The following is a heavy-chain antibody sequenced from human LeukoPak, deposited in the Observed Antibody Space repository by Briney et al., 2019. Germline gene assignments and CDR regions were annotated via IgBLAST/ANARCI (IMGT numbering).Heavy chain of an antibody. CDR2: VGPSGST. V-gene: IGHV3-23*01. J-gene: IGHJ4*02. Sequence: GGSLRLSCAASGFTLTSYAMSWVRQAPGKGLAWVSAVGPSGSTYYADSVKGRFTISRDNSKYTLYLQMNSLRVEDTAVYYCAKRGRSYRGFDYWGQGTLVTVSS. CDR1: GFTLTSYA. CDR3: AKRGRSYRGFDY. D-gene: IGHD1-26*01.